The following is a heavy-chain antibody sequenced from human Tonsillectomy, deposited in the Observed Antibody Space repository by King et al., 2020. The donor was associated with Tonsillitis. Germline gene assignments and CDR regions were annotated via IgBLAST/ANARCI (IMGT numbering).Heavy chain of an antibody. D-gene: IGHD3-22*01. CDR3: AATYYYDSSGYYSDY. J-gene: IGHJ4*02. Sequence: QLVQSGGGLVKPGGSLRLSCAASGFTFSSYSMNWVRQAPGKGLEWVSSISSSSSYIYYAASVKGRFTISRDNAKNSLYLQMNSLRAEDTAVYYCAATYYYDSSGYYSDYWGQGTLVTVSS. CDR1: GFTFSSYS. V-gene: IGHV3-21*01. CDR2: ISSSSSYI.